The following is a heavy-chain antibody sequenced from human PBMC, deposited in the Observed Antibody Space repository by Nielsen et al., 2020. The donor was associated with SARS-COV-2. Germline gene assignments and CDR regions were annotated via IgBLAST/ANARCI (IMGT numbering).Heavy chain of an antibody. V-gene: IGHV1-46*01. Sequence: ASVKVSCKASGYAFTSYYIHWVRQAPGQALEWMGTINPSISSTEYALKFQGRVTMTRDTSTSTVYMELSSLRSEDTAVYYCARDYYGLGSYGTDTFDIWGQGTMVTVSS. J-gene: IGHJ3*02. CDR1: GYAFTSYY. CDR2: INPSISST. D-gene: IGHD3-10*01. CDR3: ARDYYGLGSYGTDTFDI.